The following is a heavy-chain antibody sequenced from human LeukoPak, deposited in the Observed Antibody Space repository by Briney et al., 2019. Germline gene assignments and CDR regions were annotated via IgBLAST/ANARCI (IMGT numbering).Heavy chain of an antibody. D-gene: IGHD6-19*01. Sequence: GGSLRLSCAASGFTFSSYAMSWVRQAPGKGLEWVSAISGSGGSTYYADSVKGRFTISRDNSKNTLYLQVNSLRAEDTAVYYCAKDPGEYSSGWYAPQGYFDYWGQGTLVTVSS. CDR2: ISGSGGST. V-gene: IGHV3-23*01. J-gene: IGHJ4*02. CDR3: AKDPGEYSSGWYAPQGYFDY. CDR1: GFTFSSYA.